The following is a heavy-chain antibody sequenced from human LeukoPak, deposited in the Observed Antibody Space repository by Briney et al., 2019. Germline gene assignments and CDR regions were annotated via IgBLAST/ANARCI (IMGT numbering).Heavy chain of an antibody. CDR3: ARDRGGYESAYFDY. J-gene: IGHJ4*02. D-gene: IGHD5-12*01. Sequence: SKTLSLTCTVSGGSITSYYWSWIRQPPGKGLEWIGYMYDSGSTKYNPSLKSRVTISVDTSKNEFSLKVISVTAADTAVYYCARDRGGYESAYFDYWGQGTLVTVSS. V-gene: IGHV4-59*12. CDR1: GGSITSYY. CDR2: MYDSGST.